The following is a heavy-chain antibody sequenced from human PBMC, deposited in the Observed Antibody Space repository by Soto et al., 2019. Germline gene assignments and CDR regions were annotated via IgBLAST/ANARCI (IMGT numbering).Heavy chain of an antibody. CDR1: GFIFSTYA. Sequence: EVQLLESGGGLGQPGGSLRLSCTTSGFIFSTYAMSWVRQAPGKGLEWVSGISGRGGSTYYADSVKGRFTISRDNSKNTLYLQMNSLSAEDTAVYFCAKEGAVFPFLDGGAFQYWGQGTLVIVSS. D-gene: IGHD3-16*01. CDR2: ISGRGGST. J-gene: IGHJ1*01. CDR3: AKEGAVFPFLDGGAFQY. V-gene: IGHV3-23*01.